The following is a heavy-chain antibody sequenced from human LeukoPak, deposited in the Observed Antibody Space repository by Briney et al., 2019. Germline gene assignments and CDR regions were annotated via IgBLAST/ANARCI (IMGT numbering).Heavy chain of an antibody. J-gene: IGHJ4*02. Sequence: ASVKVSCKASGYTFTGHYMHWVRQAPGQGLEWMGWISVYNGNTNYAQKFQGRVTMTTDTSTNTAYMEVRSLSFDDTAVYYCARDAFGLGIDYWGQGTLVTVSS. V-gene: IGHV1-18*04. CDR2: ISVYNGNT. CDR1: GYTFTGHY. D-gene: IGHD3/OR15-3a*01. CDR3: ARDAFGLGIDY.